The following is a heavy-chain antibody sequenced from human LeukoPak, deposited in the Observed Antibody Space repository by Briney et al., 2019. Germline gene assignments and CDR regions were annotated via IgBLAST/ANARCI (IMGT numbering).Heavy chain of an antibody. Sequence: GGSLRLSCAASGFTFSSYSMNWVRQAPGKGLEWVSSISTSSSYIYYADSVKGRFTISRDNAKNSLYLQMNSLRAEDTAVYYCAKTRAVAGTEGFDYWGQGTLVTVSS. V-gene: IGHV3-21*01. J-gene: IGHJ4*02. CDR3: AKTRAVAGTEGFDY. CDR2: ISTSSSYI. CDR1: GFTFSSYS. D-gene: IGHD6-19*01.